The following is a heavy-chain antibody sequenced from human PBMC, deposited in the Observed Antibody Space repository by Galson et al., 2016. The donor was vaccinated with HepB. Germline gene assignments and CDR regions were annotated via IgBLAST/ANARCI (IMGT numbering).Heavy chain of an antibody. CDR1: GFTFSDFY. CDR2: ISSSGTHT. V-gene: IGHV3-11*06. J-gene: IGHJ4*02. Sequence: SLRLSCAASGFTFSDFYMTWIRLAPGKRLEWVSYISSSGTHTPYADSVRGRFTISRDNAKNSLYLEMNSLRAEDTAVYFCARVFETTAAGTYDYWGQGTLVTVSS. D-gene: IGHD6-13*01. CDR3: ARVFETTAAGTYDY.